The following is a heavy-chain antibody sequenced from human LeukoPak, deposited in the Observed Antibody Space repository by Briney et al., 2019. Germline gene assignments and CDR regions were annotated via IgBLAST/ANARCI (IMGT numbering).Heavy chain of an antibody. CDR1: GFTFSNYW. J-gene: IGHJ3*02. V-gene: IGHV3-7*01. Sequence: GGSLRLSCAASGFTFSNYWMSWVRQAPGKGLEWVANIKQDGSEKYYVDSVKGRFTISRDNAKNSLHLQMDSLRDADTAVYYCARDSAYSSTWFDAFDMWGQGTKVTVSS. CDR2: IKQDGSEK. D-gene: IGHD6-13*01. CDR3: ARDSAYSSTWFDAFDM.